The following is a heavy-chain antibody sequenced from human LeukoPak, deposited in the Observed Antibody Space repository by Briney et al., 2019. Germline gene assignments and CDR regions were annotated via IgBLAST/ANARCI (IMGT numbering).Heavy chain of an antibody. D-gene: IGHD3-16*02. CDR3: ARAPSLAGSIFGLFYGMDV. J-gene: IGHJ6*02. CDR2: IYHSGST. Sequence: PSETLSLTCAVSGGSISSGGYSWSWIRQPPGKGLEWIGYIYHSGSTYYNPSLKSRVTISVDKSKNQFSLKLSSVTAADTAVYYCARAPSLAGSIFGLFYGMDVWGQGTTVTVSS. V-gene: IGHV4-30-2*01. CDR1: GGSISSGGYS.